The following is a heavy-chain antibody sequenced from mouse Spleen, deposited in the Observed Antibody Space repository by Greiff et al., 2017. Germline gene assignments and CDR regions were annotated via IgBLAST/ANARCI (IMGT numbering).Heavy chain of an antibody. V-gene: IGHV1S127*01. J-gene: IGHJ2*01. CDR1: GYTFTSYW. CDR2: IDPSDSYT. CDR3: TLSDFDY. Sequence: LVESGAELVKPGASVKMSCKASGYTFTSYWMHWVKQRPGQGLEWIGVIDPSDSYTSYNQKFKGKATLTVDTSSSTAYMQLSSLTSEDSAVYYCTLSDFDYWGQGTTLTVSS.